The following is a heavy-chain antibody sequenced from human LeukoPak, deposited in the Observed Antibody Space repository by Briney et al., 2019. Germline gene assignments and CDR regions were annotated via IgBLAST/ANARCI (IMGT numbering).Heavy chain of an antibody. J-gene: IGHJ3*02. CDR2: INHSGST. V-gene: IGHV4-34*01. D-gene: IGHD3-22*01. Sequence: MSSETLSLTCAVYGGSFSGYYWSWIRQPPGKGLEWIGEINHSGSTNYNPSLKSRVTISVDTSKNQFSLKLSSVTAADTAVYYCARPLYYYDSSGYSPYDAFDIWGQGTMVTVSS. CDR3: ARPLYYYDSSGYSPYDAFDI. CDR1: GGSFSGYY.